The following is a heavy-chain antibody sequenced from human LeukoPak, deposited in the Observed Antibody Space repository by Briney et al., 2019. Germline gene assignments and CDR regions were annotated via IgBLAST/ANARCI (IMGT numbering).Heavy chain of an antibody. CDR2: ISSSSSYI. J-gene: IGHJ4*02. V-gene: IGHV3-21*01. CDR3: ASGYYDSSGYRDY. Sequence: PGGSLRLSCAASGFTFSSYSMNWVRQAPGKGLEWVSSISSSSSYIYYADSVKGRFTIYRDNAKKSMYLQMNSLRAEDTAVYYCASGYYDSSGYRDYWGQGTLVTVS. CDR1: GFTFSSYS. D-gene: IGHD3-22*01.